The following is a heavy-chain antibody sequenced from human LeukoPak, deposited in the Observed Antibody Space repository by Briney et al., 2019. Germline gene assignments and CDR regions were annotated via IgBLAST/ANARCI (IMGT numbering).Heavy chain of an antibody. CDR3: ARDQVVVVPAAMDY. CDR2: ISSSSSTI. CDR1: GFTFSSYS. V-gene: IGHV3-48*04. Sequence: GGSLRLSCAASGFTFSSYSMNWVRQAPGKGLEWVSYISSSSSTIYYADSVRGRFTISRDNAKNSLYLQMNSLRAEDTAVYYCARDQVVVVPAAMDYWGQGTLVTVSS. D-gene: IGHD2-2*01. J-gene: IGHJ4*02.